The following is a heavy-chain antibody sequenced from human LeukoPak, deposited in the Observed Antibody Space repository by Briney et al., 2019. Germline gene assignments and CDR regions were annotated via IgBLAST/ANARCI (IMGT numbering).Heavy chain of an antibody. D-gene: IGHD3-22*01. CDR1: GFTFSSYA. V-gene: IGHV3-30-3*01. CDR2: IPYDGSNK. J-gene: IGHJ4*02. Sequence: GGSLRLSCAASGFTFSSYAMHWARQAPGKGLEWVAVIPYDGSNKYYADSVKGRFTISRDNSKNTLYLQMNSLRAEDTAVYYCARESVPWDSSGYYLFDYWGQGTLVTVSS. CDR3: ARESVPWDSSGYYLFDY.